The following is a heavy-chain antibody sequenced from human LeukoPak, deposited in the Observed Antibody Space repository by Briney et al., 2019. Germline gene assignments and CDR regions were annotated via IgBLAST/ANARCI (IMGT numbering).Heavy chain of an antibody. J-gene: IGHJ4*02. V-gene: IGHV1-18*01. CDR2: IGTYNGNT. D-gene: IGHD6-19*01. CDR1: GYTFRNYG. Sequence: ASVKVSCKASGYTFRNYGITWVRQAPGQGLEWMGWIGTYNGNTDYAQKFQGRVIMTADTSTATAHMELRSLRSDDTAVYYCARGRLKRVPFTKVAGALDYWGQGTRVTVSS. CDR3: ARGRLKRVPFTKVAGALDY.